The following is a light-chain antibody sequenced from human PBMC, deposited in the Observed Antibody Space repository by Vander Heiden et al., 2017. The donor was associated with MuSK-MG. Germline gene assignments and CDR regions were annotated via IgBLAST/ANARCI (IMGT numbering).Light chain of an antibody. Sequence: QSALTQPPSASGSPGQSVTISCTGTSSDVGGYNYVSWYQQHPGKAPKLMIDEVSKRPSGVPDRFSGSKSGNTASLTVSGLQAEDEADYYCSSYEGSNNFVVFGGGTKLTVL. CDR3: SSYEGSNNFVV. V-gene: IGLV2-8*01. CDR2: EVS. CDR1: SSDVGGYNY. J-gene: IGLJ2*01.